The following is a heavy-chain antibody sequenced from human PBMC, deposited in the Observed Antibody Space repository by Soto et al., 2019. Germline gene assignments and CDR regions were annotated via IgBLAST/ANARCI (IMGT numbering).Heavy chain of an antibody. Sequence: QVQLVESGGGVVQPGMSLRLSCAASGFTFSSYGMHWVRQAPGRGLEWVAVVSHDGSNKHYEDSVEGRFTISRDNPTNTVYLQMNSLSAEDTAVYYCAKDTYYYDRSGYYGFDYWGQGTLVTVSS. CDR2: VSHDGSNK. J-gene: IGHJ4*02. V-gene: IGHV3-30*18. CDR3: AKDTYYYDRSGYYGFDY. CDR1: GFTFSSYG. D-gene: IGHD3-22*01.